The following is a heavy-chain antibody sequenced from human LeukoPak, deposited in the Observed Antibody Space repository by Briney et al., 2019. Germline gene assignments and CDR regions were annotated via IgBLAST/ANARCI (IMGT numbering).Heavy chain of an antibody. V-gene: IGHV1-69*13. CDR3: ARTVGPIVVVPAALNWFDP. CDR2: IIPIFGTA. CDR1: GGTFSSYA. D-gene: IGHD2-2*01. Sequence: ASVKVSCKASGGTFSSYAISWVRQAPGQGLEWMGGIIPIFGTANYAQKFQGRVTITADESTSTAYMELSSLRSEDTAVYYCARTVGPIVVVPAALNWFDPWGQGTLVTVSS. J-gene: IGHJ5*02.